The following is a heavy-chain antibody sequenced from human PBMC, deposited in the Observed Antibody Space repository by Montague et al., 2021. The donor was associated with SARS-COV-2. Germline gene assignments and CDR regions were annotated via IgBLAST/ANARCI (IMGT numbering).Heavy chain of an antibody. Sequence: FRRLSWAGSGFTFSDFYINWVRQAPGKGLEWLSFITGTNNGIRYSDSVKGRFTVSRDNAHSSVYLHLDSLTAEDTAVYYCARSLFYGSGGYFDFWGQGTLVAVSS. CDR1: GFTFSDFY. CDR2: ITGTNNGI. CDR3: ARSLFYGSGGYFDF. V-gene: IGHV3-11*03. D-gene: IGHD3-10*01. J-gene: IGHJ4*02.